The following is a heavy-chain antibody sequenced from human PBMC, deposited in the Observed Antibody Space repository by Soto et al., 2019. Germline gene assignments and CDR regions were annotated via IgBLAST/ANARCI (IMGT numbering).Heavy chain of an antibody. Sequence: QVQLVESGGGVVQPGRSLRLSCAASGFTFSSYAMHWVRQAPGKGLEWVAVISYDGSNKYYADSVKGRFTISRDNSKNTLYPQMTSMRAGDTAVYYCARGSSSGYYGGVLVYWGQGPLVTVSP. V-gene: IGHV3-30-3*01. J-gene: IGHJ4*02. CDR1: GFTFSSYA. CDR3: ARGSSSGYYGGVLVY. D-gene: IGHD3-22*01. CDR2: ISYDGSNK.